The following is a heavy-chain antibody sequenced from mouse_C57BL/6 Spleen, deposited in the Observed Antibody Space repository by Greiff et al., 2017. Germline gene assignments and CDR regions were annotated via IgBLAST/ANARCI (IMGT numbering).Heavy chain of an antibody. D-gene: IGHD2-4*01. CDR1: GYTFTDYY. J-gene: IGHJ4*01. CDR2: IYPGSGNT. V-gene: IGHV1-76*01. CDR3: ARGGIYYDYDERGYYAMDY. Sequence: QVQLQQSGAELVRPGASVKLSCKASGYTFTDYYINWVKQRPGQGLEWIARIYPGSGNTYYNEKFKGKATLTAEKSSSTAYMQRSSLTSEDSAVYFCARGGIYYDYDERGYYAMDYWGQGTSVTVSS.